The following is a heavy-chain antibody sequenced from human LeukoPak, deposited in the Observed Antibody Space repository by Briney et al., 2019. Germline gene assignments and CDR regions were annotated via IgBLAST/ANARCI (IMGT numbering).Heavy chain of an antibody. D-gene: IGHD3-22*01. V-gene: IGHV4-30-4*01. CDR2: IYYSGST. J-gene: IGHJ4*02. CDR3: ARESPYDSSGL. Sequence: SETPSLTCTVSGGSISSGDYYWSWIRQPPGKGLEWIGYIYYSGSTYYNPSLKSRVTISVDTSKNQFSLKLSSVTAADTAVYYCARESPYDSSGLWGQGTLVTVSS. CDR1: GGSISSGDYY.